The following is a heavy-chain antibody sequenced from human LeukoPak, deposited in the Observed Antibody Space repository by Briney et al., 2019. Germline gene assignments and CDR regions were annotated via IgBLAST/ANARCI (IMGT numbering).Heavy chain of an antibody. CDR3: AKCDYDYVWGNYRYYAFDI. D-gene: IGHD3-16*02. CDR2: ISKSGGDT. V-gene: IGHV3-23*01. CDR1: GFTSGDYV. J-gene: IGHJ3*02. Sequence: GGSLRLSCAASGFTSGDYVMSWVRQAPGKGPEWVSSISKSGGDTSYADSVKGRFTISRDNSKNTLDLEMISLRAEDTAVYFCAKCDYDYVWGNYRYYAFDIWGQGTMVIVSS.